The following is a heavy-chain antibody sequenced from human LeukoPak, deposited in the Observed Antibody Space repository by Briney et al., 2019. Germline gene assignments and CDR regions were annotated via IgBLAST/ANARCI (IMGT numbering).Heavy chain of an antibody. J-gene: IGHJ4*02. CDR2: IKQDGSEK. Sequence: GGSLRLSCAASGFTFSSYAMSWVRQAPGKGLEWVANIKQDGSEKYYVDSVKGRFAISRDNAKNSLYLQMNSLRAEDTAVYYCARERHYGDYAYWGQGTLVTVTS. CDR1: GFTFSSYA. D-gene: IGHD4-17*01. V-gene: IGHV3-7*01. CDR3: ARERHYGDYAY.